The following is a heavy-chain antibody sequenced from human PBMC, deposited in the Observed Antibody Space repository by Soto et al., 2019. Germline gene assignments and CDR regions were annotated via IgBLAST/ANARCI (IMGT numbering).Heavy chain of an antibody. J-gene: IGHJ6*02. CDR3: AREETAWPLAYGLDG. CDR1: GFSFSTYS. Sequence: GGSLRLSCAASGFSFSTYSMNWVRQAPGKGLEWVSSISSRGDTYYADSVKGRFTISRDNAKNSVSLQMDSLRAEDAAVYYCAREETAWPLAYGLDGWGQGTTVTVSS. CDR2: ISSRGDT. D-gene: IGHD2-21*02. V-gene: IGHV3-21*01.